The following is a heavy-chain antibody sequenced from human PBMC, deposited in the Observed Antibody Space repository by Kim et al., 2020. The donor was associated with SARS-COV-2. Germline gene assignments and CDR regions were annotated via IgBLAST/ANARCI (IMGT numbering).Heavy chain of an antibody. CDR3: AKVSPRNGITMVRGVPPDY. CDR2: ISYDGSNK. CDR1: GFTFSSYG. V-gene: IGHV3-30*18. Sequence: GGSLRLSCAASGFTFSSYGMHWVRQAPGKGLEWVAVISYDGSNKYYADSVKGRFTISRDNSKNTQYLQMNRMRAEDTTVYYCAKVSPRNGITMVRGVPPDYWGQGTLVTVSS. J-gene: IGHJ4*02. D-gene: IGHD3-10*01.